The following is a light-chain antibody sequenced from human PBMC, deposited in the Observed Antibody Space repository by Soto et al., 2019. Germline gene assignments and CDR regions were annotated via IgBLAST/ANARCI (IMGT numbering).Light chain of an antibody. Sequence: SYELTQPPSVSVAPGKTARITCGGNNIGSKSVHWHQQKPGQAPVLVIYYDSDRPSGIPERFSGSNSGNTATLTISRVEAGDEADYYCQVWDSSSDHGVFGGGTKLTVL. V-gene: IGLV3-21*04. CDR3: QVWDSSSDHGV. J-gene: IGLJ2*01. CDR1: NIGSKS. CDR2: YDS.